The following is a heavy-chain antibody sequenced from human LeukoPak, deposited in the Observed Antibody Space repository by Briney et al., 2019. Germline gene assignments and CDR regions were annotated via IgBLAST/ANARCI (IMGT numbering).Heavy chain of an antibody. CDR3: ARSLERDYSGSGNYYMNNWFDP. CDR2: IWYDGSKT. CDR1: GLTFSSYG. V-gene: IGHV3-33*01. D-gene: IGHD3-10*01. Sequence: GGSLRLSCAASGLTFSSYGMHWVRQAPGKGLEWVAVIWYDGSKTYYADSVKGRFTISRDTSTNTLYLQMNGLRAEDTAVYYCARSLERDYSGSGNYYMNNWFDPWGQGTLVTVSS. J-gene: IGHJ5*02.